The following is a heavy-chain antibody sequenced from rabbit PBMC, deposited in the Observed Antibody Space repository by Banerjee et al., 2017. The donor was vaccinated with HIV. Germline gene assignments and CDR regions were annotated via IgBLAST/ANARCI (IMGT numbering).Heavy chain of an antibody. CDR3: ARDLAAVTGWNFGL. V-gene: IGHV1S45*01. J-gene: IGHJ4*01. CDR1: GIDFSFYYY. D-gene: IGHD7-1*01. Sequence: QEQLVESGGGLVQPEGSRTLTCTASGIDFSFYYYMCWVRQAPGKGLEWIACIHPGSSGSTWYASWARGRFTISKASSTTVTLQMTSLTAADTATYFCARDLAAVTGWNFGLWGPGTLVTVS. CDR2: IHPGSSGST.